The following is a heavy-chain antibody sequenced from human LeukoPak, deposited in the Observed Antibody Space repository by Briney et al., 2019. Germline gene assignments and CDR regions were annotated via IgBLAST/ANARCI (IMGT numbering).Heavy chain of an antibody. CDR2: IYYSGST. D-gene: IGHD6-19*01. CDR1: GGSISSSSYY. J-gene: IGHJ4*02. Sequence: SETLSLTCTVSGGSISSSSYYWGWIRQPPGKGLEWIGSIYYSGSTYYNPSLKSRVTISVDTSKNQFSLKLSSVTAADTAVYYCAGIVSSGPLDYWGQGTLVTVSS. CDR3: AGIVSSGPLDY. V-gene: IGHV4-39*07.